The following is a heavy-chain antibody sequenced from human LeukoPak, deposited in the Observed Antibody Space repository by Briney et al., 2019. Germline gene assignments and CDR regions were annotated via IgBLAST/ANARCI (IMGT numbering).Heavy chain of an antibody. J-gene: IGHJ6*03. CDR1: GYSISSGCY. V-gene: IGHV4-38-2*02. D-gene: IGHD5-24*01. CDR3: ARDKEMATQRSYYMDV. Sequence: SETLSLTCTVSGYSISSGCYWGWIRQPPGKGLEWIGSIYFSGGTYYNASLKSRVTISVDTSKNQFSLKLSSVTAADTAVYYCARDKEMATQRSYYMDVWGKGTTVTVSS. CDR2: IYFSGGT.